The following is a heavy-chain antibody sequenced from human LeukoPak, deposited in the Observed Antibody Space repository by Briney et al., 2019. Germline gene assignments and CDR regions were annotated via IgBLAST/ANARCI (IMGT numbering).Heavy chain of an antibody. V-gene: IGHV1-2*06. Sequence: GASVTVSCKASGYTFTGYYMHWVRQAPGQGLEWMGRINPNSGGTNYAQKFQGRVTMTRDTSISTAYMELSRLRSDDTAVYYCARVLVGARGFDPWGQGTLVAVSS. CDR1: GYTFTGYY. J-gene: IGHJ5*02. CDR2: INPNSGGT. D-gene: IGHD1-26*01. CDR3: ARVLVGARGFDP.